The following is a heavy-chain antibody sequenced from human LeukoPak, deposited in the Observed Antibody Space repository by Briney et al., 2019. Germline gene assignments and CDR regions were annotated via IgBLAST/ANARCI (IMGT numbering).Heavy chain of an antibody. D-gene: IGHD1-26*01. V-gene: IGHV3-30*03. CDR3: ASGTNAFDI. J-gene: IGHJ3*02. CDR1: GFTFSSYG. Sequence: GGSLRLSCAASGFTFSSYGMHWVRQAPGKGLEWVAVISHDGSNKYYADSVKGRFTISRDNSKNTLYLQMNSLRAEDTAVYYCASGTNAFDIWGQGTMVTVSS. CDR2: ISHDGSNK.